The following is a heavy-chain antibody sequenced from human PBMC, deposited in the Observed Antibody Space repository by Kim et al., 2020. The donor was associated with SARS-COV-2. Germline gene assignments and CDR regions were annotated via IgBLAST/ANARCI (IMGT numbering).Heavy chain of an antibody. CDR1: GFTFSSYG. V-gene: IGHV3-33*01. Sequence: GGSLRLSCAASGFTFSSYGMHWVRQAPGKGLEWVAVIWYDGSNKYYADSVKGRFTISRDNSKNTLYLQMNSLRAEDTAVYYCARGDDLDRYYFDYWCQGTLVTVSS. J-gene: IGHJ4*02. CDR2: IWYDGSNK. D-gene: IGHD3-16*01. CDR3: ARGDDLDRYYFDY.